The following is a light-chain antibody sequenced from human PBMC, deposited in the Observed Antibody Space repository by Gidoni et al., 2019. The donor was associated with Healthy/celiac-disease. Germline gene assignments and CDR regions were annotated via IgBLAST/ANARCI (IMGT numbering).Light chain of an antibody. V-gene: IGLV3-25*03. CDR1: ALPKQY. CDR3: QSADSSGTYVV. Sequence: SYELTQPPSVSVSPGQTARITCSGDALPKQYAYWYQQKPGQAPVLVIYKDRERPSGIPERFSGPSSGTTVTLTISGVQAEDEADYYCQSADSSGTYVVFGGGTKLTVL. CDR2: KDR. J-gene: IGLJ2*01.